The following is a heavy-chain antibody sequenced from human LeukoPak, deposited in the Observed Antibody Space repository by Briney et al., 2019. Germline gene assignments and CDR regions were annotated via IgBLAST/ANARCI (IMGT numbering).Heavy chain of an antibody. Sequence: GGSLRLSCAAPGFTFSSYGMSWVRQAPGKGLEWVSAISGSGGSTYYADSVKGRFTISRDNSKNTLYLQMNSLRAEDTAVYYCANVRDYVWGSYRPDYWGQGTLVTVSS. V-gene: IGHV3-23*01. J-gene: IGHJ4*02. CDR1: GFTFSSYG. CDR2: ISGSGGST. CDR3: ANVRDYVWGSYRPDY. D-gene: IGHD3-16*02.